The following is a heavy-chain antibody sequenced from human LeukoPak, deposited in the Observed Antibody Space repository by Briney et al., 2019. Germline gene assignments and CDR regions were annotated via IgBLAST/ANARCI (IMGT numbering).Heavy chain of an antibody. D-gene: IGHD3-10*01. CDR1: GFTFSSYA. CDR2: ISGSGGTT. J-gene: IGHJ6*02. V-gene: IGHV3-23*01. CDR3: AKDFSPYGSGTPV. Sequence: GGSLRLSCAASGFTFSSYAMSWVRQAPGKGLEWVSAISGSGGTTYYAESVKGRFTISRDNSKNTLYLQMNSLRAEDTAVYYCAKDFSPYGSGTPVWGQGTTVTVSS.